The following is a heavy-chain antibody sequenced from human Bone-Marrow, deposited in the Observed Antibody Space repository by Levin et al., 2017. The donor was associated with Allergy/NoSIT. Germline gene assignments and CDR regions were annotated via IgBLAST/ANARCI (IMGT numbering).Heavy chain of an antibody. CDR2: ISSRNTTM. CDR1: GFSFSSYE. CDR3: AREGLFMVRVFDY. Sequence: SCAASGFSFSSYEMNWVRQAPGKGLEWVSYISSRNTTMYYADSVKGRFTISRDNAENSLYLQMNSLRAEDTAIYYCAREGLFMVRVFDYWGRGTMVTVSS. V-gene: IGHV3-48*03. D-gene: IGHD3-10*01. J-gene: IGHJ4*02.